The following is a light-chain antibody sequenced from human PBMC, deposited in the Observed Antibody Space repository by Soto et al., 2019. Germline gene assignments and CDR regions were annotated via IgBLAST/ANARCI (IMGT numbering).Light chain of an antibody. J-gene: IGKJ4*01. CDR3: QQYGSSPLT. CDR1: QSVSSSY. V-gene: IGKV3-20*01. Sequence: EIVLTHSPGTLSLSPCERATLSFRASQSVSSSYLAWYQQRPGQAPRLLIYGASSRATGIPDRFSGSGSGTDFTLTISRLEPEDFAVYYCQQYGSSPLTFGGGTKVDIK. CDR2: GAS.